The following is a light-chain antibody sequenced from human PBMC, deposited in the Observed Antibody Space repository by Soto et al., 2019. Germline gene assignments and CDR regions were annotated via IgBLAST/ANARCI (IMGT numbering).Light chain of an antibody. J-gene: IGKJ1*01. V-gene: IGKV1-5*01. Sequence: DLPMTQSPSTLSASVGNRVSIPCRASQRLNTRLAWYQKKPGKAPTLLVYDASTLQSGVASRFSGSGSGTEFTLIISGLQPDDSATYYCQQYTNANNPWMFGQGTKVDIK. CDR2: DAS. CDR3: QQYTNANNPWM. CDR1: QRLNTR.